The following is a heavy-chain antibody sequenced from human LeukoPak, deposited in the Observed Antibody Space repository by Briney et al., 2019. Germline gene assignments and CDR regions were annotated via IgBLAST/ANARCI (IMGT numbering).Heavy chain of an antibody. Sequence: SETLSLTCTVTGGSISSYYWSWIRQPPGKGLEWIGYIYYSGSSSYNPSLKSRVTISVDTFKNQFSLKLNSVTAADTAVYYCAGDRGGYCGGVSCPDMYYFDYWGRGTLVTVSS. CDR1: GGSISSYY. D-gene: IGHD2-15*01. CDR3: AGDRGGYCGGVSCPDMYYFDY. V-gene: IGHV4-59*01. J-gene: IGHJ4*02. CDR2: IYYSGSS.